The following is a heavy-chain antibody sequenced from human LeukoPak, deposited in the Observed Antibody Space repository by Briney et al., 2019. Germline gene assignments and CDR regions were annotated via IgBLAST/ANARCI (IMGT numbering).Heavy chain of an antibody. V-gene: IGHV1-18*04. D-gene: IGHD3-3*01. CDR2: ISAYNGNT. J-gene: IGHJ4*02. Sequence: ASVKVSCKASGYTFTAYYMHWVRQAPGQGLEWMGWISAYNGNTNYAQKLQGRVTMTTDTSTSTAYMELRSLRSDDTAVYYCARVDDFWSGYYIDWGQGTLVTVSS. CDR3: ARVDDFWSGYYID. CDR1: GYTFTAYY.